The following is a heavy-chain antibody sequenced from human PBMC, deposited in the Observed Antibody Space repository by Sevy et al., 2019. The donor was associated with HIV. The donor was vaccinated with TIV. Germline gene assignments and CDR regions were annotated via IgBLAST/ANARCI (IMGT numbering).Heavy chain of an antibody. CDR3: ASPLHYYDSPSAY. D-gene: IGHD3-22*01. Sequence: GGSLRLSCAASGFTFSYYNMNWVRQAPGKGLEWVSSISSGSSYVYHADSVKGRFTISRDNAKNSLYLQMNSLRTEDTAVYYCASPLHYYDSPSAYWGLGTQVTVSS. CDR2: ISSGSSYV. CDR1: GFTFSYYN. J-gene: IGHJ4*02. V-gene: IGHV3-21*01.